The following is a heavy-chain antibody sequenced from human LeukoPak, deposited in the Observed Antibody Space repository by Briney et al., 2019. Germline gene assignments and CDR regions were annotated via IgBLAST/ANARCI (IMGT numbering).Heavy chain of an antibody. D-gene: IGHD6-13*01. Sequence: GGSLRLSCAASGFIFSDYAMLWVRQAPGKGLEWVAEISYDGTNKFYANSVKGRFTISRHNSKNTLYLQMNSLRAEDTAVYYCASQPGHSSSWYASGYWGQGTLVTVSS. CDR3: ASQPGHSSSWYASGY. CDR2: ISYDGTNK. J-gene: IGHJ4*02. CDR1: GFIFSDYA. V-gene: IGHV3-30*14.